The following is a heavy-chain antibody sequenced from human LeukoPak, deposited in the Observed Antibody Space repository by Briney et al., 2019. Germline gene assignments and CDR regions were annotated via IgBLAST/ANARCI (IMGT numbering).Heavy chain of an antibody. CDR1: GFTFISYE. J-gene: IGHJ4*02. Sequence: SGGSLRLSCAVSGFTFISYEINWVRQAPGKGLEWVSYISTGGETVYYADSVKGRFTISRDNAKDSLFLQMNSLRADDTAIYYCARAGSNFDYWGQGTLVTVSS. CDR3: ARAGSNFDY. D-gene: IGHD6-6*01. V-gene: IGHV3-48*03. CDR2: ISTGGETV.